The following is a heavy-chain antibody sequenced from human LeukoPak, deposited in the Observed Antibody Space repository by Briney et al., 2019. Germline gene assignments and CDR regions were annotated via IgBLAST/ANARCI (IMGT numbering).Heavy chain of an antibody. J-gene: IGHJ3*02. V-gene: IGHV3-21*01. D-gene: IGHD2-21*02. Sequence: GGSLRPSCAASGFTFSSYSMNWVRQAPGKGLEWVSSISSSSSYIYYADSVKGRFTISRDNAKNSLYLQMNSLRAEDTAVYYCARECGSGGDCYSPLDAFDIWGQGTMVTVSS. CDR3: ARECGSGGDCYSPLDAFDI. CDR1: GFTFSSYS. CDR2: ISSSSSYI.